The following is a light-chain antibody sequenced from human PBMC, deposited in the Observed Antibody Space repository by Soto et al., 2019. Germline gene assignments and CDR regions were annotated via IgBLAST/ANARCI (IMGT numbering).Light chain of an antibody. V-gene: IGLV1-47*02. CDR2: SNN. CDR1: SSNIGGTNY. J-gene: IGLJ2*01. CDR3: ASWDDRLGAVI. Sequence: QSVLTQPPSASGTPGQKVFISCSGSSSNIGGTNYAYWYQQLPGAAPKLLMHSNNLRPSGVPERISGSKFGTAASLAISGLRSEDEALYYCASWDDRLGAVIFGGGTKVTVL.